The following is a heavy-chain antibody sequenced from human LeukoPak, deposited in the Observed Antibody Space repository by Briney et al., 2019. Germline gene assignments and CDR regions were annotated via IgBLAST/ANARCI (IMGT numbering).Heavy chain of an antibody. D-gene: IGHD3-22*01. J-gene: IGHJ5*02. CDR2: ISDSGGST. Sequence: PGGSLRLSCAASGFTFSSYAMSWFRQAPGKGLEWFSAISDSGGSTYYADSVKGRFTISKDNSNNTLYLQMNSLRAEDTAVYYWAKEEITMIVLPMWIDPWGQGTLVTVSS. V-gene: IGHV3-23*01. CDR1: GFTFSSYA. CDR3: AKEEITMIVLPMWIDP.